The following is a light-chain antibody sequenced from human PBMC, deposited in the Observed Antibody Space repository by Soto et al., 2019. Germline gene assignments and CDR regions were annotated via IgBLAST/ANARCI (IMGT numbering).Light chain of an antibody. J-gene: IGKJ4*01. CDR3: QQYGRSPFT. Sequence: IVLTQSPGTLSLSPGERVTLSCRAGQSVDSTYLTWYQQKPGQALRLLIYGASTRATGVPDRFSGSGSGTDFTLTISRLEPEDFAVYYCQQYGRSPFTFGGGTKVDIK. CDR2: GAS. CDR1: QSVDSTY. V-gene: IGKV3-20*01.